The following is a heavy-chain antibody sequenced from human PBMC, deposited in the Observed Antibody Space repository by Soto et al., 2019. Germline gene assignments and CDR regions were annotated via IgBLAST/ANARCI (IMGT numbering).Heavy chain of an antibody. CDR2: INHSGST. V-gene: IGHV4-34*01. D-gene: IGHD3-3*01. Sequence: QVQLQQWGAGLLKPSETLSLTCAVYGGSFSGYYWSWIRQPPGKGLEWIREINHSGSTNYNPSLMRRATIAVDRSKNQFPLKLSTVAASDTAVYYGARGVLKAIFGVVGGWGKGTTVTVSS. CDR3: ARGVLKAIFGVVGG. CDR1: GGSFSGYY. J-gene: IGHJ6*04.